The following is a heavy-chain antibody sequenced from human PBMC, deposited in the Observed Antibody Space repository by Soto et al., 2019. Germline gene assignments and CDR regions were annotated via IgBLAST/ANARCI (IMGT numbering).Heavy chain of an antibody. CDR3: ARDIVLVPFFFGYYGMDV. V-gene: IGHV4-39*02. CDR1: GGSISSNIYY. CDR2: IHFIGSI. Sequence: SETLSLTCTVSGGSISSNIYYWGWIRQPPGKGLLCFVNIHFIGSIYFDSSFKIRVTISVDTSKNHFSLKLSSVTAADTALFYCARDIVLVPFFFGYYGMDVWGQGTTVTVSS. D-gene: IGHD2-2*01. J-gene: IGHJ6*02.